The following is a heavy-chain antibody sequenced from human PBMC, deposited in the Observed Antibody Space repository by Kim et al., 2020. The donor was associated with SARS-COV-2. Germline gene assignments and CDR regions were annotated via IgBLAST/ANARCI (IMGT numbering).Heavy chain of an antibody. J-gene: IGHJ6*01. CDR2: IYYSGST. CDR1: GDSISSSSYY. CDR3: ARDFYDSSGYYPTTYY. Sequence: SETLSLTCTVSGDSISSSSYYWGWIRQPPGNGLEWIGSIYYSGSTYYNPSLKSRVTISVDTSKNQFSLKLSSVTAADTAVYYCARDFYDSSGYYPTTYY. D-gene: IGHD3-22*01. V-gene: IGHV4-39*07.